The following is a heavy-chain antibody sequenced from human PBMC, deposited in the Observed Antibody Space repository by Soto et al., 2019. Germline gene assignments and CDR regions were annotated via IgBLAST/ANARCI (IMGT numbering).Heavy chain of an antibody. V-gene: IGHV3-15*01. CDR1: GFTFSDAW. J-gene: IGHJ4*02. CDR3: TTDRGRRAGYAQDY. Sequence: EVQLVESGGGLVKPGGSLRLSCAASGFTFSDAWMSWVRQAPGKGLEWVGRIKSKTDGGTTDYAAPVKGRFTISRDDSKVTLYLQMNSLKTDDTAVYYCTTDRGRRAGYAQDYWGQGTLVTVSS. D-gene: IGHD5-18*01. CDR2: IKSKTDGGTT.